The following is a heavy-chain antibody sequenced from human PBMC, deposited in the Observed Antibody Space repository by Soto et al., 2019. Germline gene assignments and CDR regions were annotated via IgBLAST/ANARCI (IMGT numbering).Heavy chain of an antibody. Sequence: SETLSLTCAVYGGSFSGYYWSWIRQPPGKGLEWIGEINHSGSTNYNPSLKSRVTISVDTSKNQFSLKLSSVTAADTAVYYCARAPYDFWSGYYTGRTFQHWGQGTLVTVSS. CDR1: GGSFSGYY. J-gene: IGHJ1*01. D-gene: IGHD3-3*01. V-gene: IGHV4-34*01. CDR3: ARAPYDFWSGYYTGRTFQH. CDR2: INHSGST.